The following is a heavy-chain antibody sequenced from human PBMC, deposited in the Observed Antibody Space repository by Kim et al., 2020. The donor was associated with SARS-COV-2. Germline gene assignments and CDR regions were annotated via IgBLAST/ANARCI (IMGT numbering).Heavy chain of an antibody. J-gene: IGHJ4*02. D-gene: IGHD3-3*01. CDR3: AVKGAFGSGY. Sequence: GGSLRLSCAASGFTFSSYAMSWVRQAPGKGLEWVSFISGSGDKTSYADSVKGRVTISRDNSKSTLYLQMNSLRAEDTAVYYCAVKGAFGSGYGGQGTLVTVSS. CDR2: ISGSGDKT. V-gene: IGHV3-23*01. CDR1: GFTFSSYA.